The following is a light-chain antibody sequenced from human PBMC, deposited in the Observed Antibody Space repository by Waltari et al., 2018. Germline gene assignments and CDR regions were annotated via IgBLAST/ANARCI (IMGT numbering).Light chain of an antibody. CDR2: EVN. CDR1: SSDIGTYSL. Sequence: QSALTQPASVSGSPGQSIIISCTGTSSDIGTYSLFSWYQQHPGKAPKLILYEVNERPSGVSDRFSGSKSGNTASLAISGLQTEDEADYYCSSYAGANLVKFGGGTKLTVL. V-gene: IGLV2-23*02. J-gene: IGLJ2*01. CDR3: SSYAGANLVK.